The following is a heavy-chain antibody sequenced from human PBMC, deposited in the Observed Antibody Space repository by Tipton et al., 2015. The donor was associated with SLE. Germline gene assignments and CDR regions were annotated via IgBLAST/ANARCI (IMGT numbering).Heavy chain of an antibody. J-gene: IGHJ2*01. CDR2: INHSGST. CDR3: ARRHHYWYFDL. Sequence: LRLSCAVYGGSFSGYYWSWIRQPPGKGLEWIGEINHSGSTYYNPSLKSRVTISVDTSKNQFSLKLSSVTAADTAVYYCARRHHYWYFDLWGRGTLVTVSS. V-gene: IGHV4-34*01. CDR1: GGSFSGYY.